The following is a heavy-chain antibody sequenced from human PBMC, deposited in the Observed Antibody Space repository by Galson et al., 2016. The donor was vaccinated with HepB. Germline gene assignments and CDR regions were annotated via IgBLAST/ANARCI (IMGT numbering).Heavy chain of an antibody. CDR3: ARVVVAVTNWFDP. CDR2: INYTGST. V-gene: IGHV4-34*01. Sequence: LRLSCAASGLTVSSNYMSWIRQPPGKGLEWIGEINYTGSTKYNPSLKSRVTISVDTSKNTFSLKLTPLTAAETAMYFCARVVVAVTNWFDPWGQGTLVTVSS. CDR1: GLTVSSNY. D-gene: IGHD2-15*01. J-gene: IGHJ5*02.